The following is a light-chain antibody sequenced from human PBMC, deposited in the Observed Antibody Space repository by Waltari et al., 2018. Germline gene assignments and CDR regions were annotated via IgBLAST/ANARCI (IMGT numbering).Light chain of an antibody. CDR3: QQYNNWPGFT. Sequence: EIVITQSPAPLSVSPGERVTLSCRASQSVDSNVAWYQQKPGQAPRLLIYAASTRATGIPARFSGSGSGTEFTLTISSMQSADSAVYYCQQYNNWPGFTFGPGTKVDFK. CDR1: QSVDSN. J-gene: IGKJ3*01. V-gene: IGKV3-15*01. CDR2: AAS.